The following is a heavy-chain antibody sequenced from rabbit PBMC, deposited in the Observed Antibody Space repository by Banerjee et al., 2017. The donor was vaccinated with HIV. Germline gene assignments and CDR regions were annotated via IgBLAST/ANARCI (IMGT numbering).Heavy chain of an antibody. CDR2: IYTGSGGT. J-gene: IGHJ4*01. Sequence: QQQLEESGGGLVKPEGSLTLTCKASGFDFSSYYYMCWVRQAPGKGLELIACIYTGSGGTWYASWVNGRFTISRSTSLNTVDLKMTSLTAADTATYFCARSTSGYDIGDLWGPGTLVTVS. D-gene: IGHD1-1*01. CDR1: GFDFSSYYY. CDR3: ARSTSGYDIGDL. V-gene: IGHV1S43*01.